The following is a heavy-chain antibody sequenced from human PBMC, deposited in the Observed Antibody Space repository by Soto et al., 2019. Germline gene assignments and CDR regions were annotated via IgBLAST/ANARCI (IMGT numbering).Heavy chain of an antibody. CDR1: GYTFTSYY. V-gene: IGHV1-46*01. D-gene: IGHD6-19*01. J-gene: IGHJ1*01. CDR3: ARTGGDSSGWYRDYFQH. Sequence: QVQLVQSGAEVKKPGASVKVSCKASGYTFTSYYMHWVRQAPGQGLEWMGIINPSGGSTSYAQKFQGRVTMTRDTSTSTVDMELSSLRSEDTAVYYCARTGGDSSGWYRDYFQHWGQGTLVTVSS. CDR2: INPSGGST.